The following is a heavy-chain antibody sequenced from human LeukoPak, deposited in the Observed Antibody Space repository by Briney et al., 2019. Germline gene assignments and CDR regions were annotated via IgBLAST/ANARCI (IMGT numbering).Heavy chain of an antibody. D-gene: IGHD5-12*01. V-gene: IGHV3-11*04. CDR2: ISESGSSI. CDR1: GFTFGTYY. Sequence: PGGSLRLSCAASGFTFGTYYMSWIRQAPGKGLEWVSYISESGSSIYNADSVKGRFTISRDNAKNSLYLQMNSLRAEDTAVYYCARVQKSRKSVASAVDCWGQGTVVIVSS. J-gene: IGHJ4*02. CDR3: ARVQKSRKSVASAVDC.